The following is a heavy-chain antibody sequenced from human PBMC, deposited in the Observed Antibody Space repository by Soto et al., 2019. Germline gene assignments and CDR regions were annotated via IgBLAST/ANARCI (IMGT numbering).Heavy chain of an antibody. V-gene: IGHV4-59*01. D-gene: IGHD3-10*01. CDR1: GGSISSYY. CDR2: IYYSGST. Sequence: SETLSLTCTVSGGSISSYYWSWIRQPPGKGLEWIGYIYYSGSTNYNPSLKSRVTISVDTSKNQFSLKLSSVTAADTAVYYCARSYYYGSGSYYFDYWGQGTLVTVS. CDR3: ARSYYYGSGSYYFDY. J-gene: IGHJ4*02.